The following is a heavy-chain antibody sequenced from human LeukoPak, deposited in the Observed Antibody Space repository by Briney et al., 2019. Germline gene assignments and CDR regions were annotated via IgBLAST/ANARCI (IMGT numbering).Heavy chain of an antibody. CDR3: AKDYRAHPLRPNWLDP. Sequence: GGSLRLSCAASGFTVHSNYMSWVRQAPGKGLEWVSFIDRSGVTHYADSVKGRFTISRDNSKNTLYLQMNSLRAEDTGVYYCAKDYRAHPLRPNWLDPWGQGTLVTVSS. D-gene: IGHD1-26*01. CDR1: GFTVHSNY. V-gene: IGHV3-53*01. CDR2: IDRSGVT. J-gene: IGHJ5*02.